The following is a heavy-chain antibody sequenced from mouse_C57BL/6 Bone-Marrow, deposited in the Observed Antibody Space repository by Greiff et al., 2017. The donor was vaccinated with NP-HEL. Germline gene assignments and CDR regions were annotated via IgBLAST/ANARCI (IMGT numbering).Heavy chain of an antibody. CDR2: IDPSDSYT. CDR3: ARPPYYGSSYWYFDV. J-gene: IGHJ1*03. Sequence: QVQLQQPGAELVKPGASVKLSCKASGYTFTSYWMQWVKQRPGQGLEWIGEIDPSDSYTNYNQKFQGKATLTVDTSSSTAYMQLSSLTSEDSAVYYCARPPYYGSSYWYFDVWGTGTTVTVSS. V-gene: IGHV1-50*01. CDR1: GYTFTSYW. D-gene: IGHD1-1*01.